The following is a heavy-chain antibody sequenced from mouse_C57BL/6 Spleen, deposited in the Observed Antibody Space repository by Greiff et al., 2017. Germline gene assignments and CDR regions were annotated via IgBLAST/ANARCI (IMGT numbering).Heavy chain of an antibody. CDR3: ARHGGSGYGYYFGY. V-gene: IGHV5-6*02. CDR1: GFTFSSYG. CDR2: ISSGGSYT. D-gene: IGHD3-2*02. J-gene: IGHJ2*01. Sequence: EVMLVESGGDLVKPGGSLKLSCAASGFTFSSYGLSWVRPTPDKRLEWVATISSGGSYTYYPDSVKGRFNISRDNAKNTLYLQMSSLKSEDTAMYYCARHGGSGYGYYFGYWGQGATLTVAS.